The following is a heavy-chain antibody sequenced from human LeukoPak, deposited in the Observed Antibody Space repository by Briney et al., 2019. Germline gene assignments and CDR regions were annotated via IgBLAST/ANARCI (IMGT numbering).Heavy chain of an antibody. CDR2: ISSSSSYI. Sequence: GGSLRLSCAASGFTFRSYRMNWVRQASGKGLEWVSSISSSSSYIYYADSVKGRFTISRDNAKNSLYLQMNSLRAEDTALYYCTRACGGDCFSNDAFDIWGQGTMLTVSS. D-gene: IGHD2-21*02. J-gene: IGHJ3*02. CDR3: TRACGGDCFSNDAFDI. CDR1: GFTFRSYR. V-gene: IGHV3-21*04.